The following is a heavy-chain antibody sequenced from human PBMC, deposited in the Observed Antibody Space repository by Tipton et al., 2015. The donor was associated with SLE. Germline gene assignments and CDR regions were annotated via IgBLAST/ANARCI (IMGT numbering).Heavy chain of an antibody. D-gene: IGHD6-13*01. V-gene: IGHV4-39*01. CDR3: ASPAHSSSWYDAFDI. CDR2: IYYSGST. Sequence: TLSLTCTVSGGSISSSGYYWGWIRQPPGKGLEWIGSIYYSGSTYYNPSPKSRVTISIDTSKNQFSLKLSSVTAADTAVYYCASPAHSSSWYDAFDIWGQGTMVTVSS. J-gene: IGHJ3*02. CDR1: GGSISSSGYY.